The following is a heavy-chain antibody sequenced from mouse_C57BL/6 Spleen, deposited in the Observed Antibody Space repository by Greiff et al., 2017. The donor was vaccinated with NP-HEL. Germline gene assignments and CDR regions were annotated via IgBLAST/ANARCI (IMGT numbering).Heavy chain of an antibody. CDR3: ARRGTGTPYWYFDV. CDR2: IYPRSGNT. D-gene: IGHD4-1*01. J-gene: IGHJ1*03. Sequence: VQLQQSGAELARPGASVKLSCKASGYTFTSYGISWVKQRPGQGLEWIGEIYPRSGNTYYNEKFKGKATLTADKSSSTAYMELRSLTSEDSAVYFCARRGTGTPYWYFDVWGTGTTVTVSS. CDR1: GYTFTSYG. V-gene: IGHV1-81*01.